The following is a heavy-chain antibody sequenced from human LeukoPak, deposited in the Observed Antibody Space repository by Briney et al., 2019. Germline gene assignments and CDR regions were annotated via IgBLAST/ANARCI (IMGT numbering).Heavy chain of an antibody. Sequence: GGSLTLSCAASGFTFSHYGMHWVRQAPGKGLEWVAVVWYDGTNKYYADSVKGRFTISRDNSKNTLYLQMNSLRAEDTAVYYCARETARGSNAFDIWGQGTMVTVSS. CDR3: ARETARGSNAFDI. D-gene: IGHD2/OR15-2a*01. V-gene: IGHV3-33*08. CDR1: GFTFSHYG. CDR2: VWYDGTNK. J-gene: IGHJ3*02.